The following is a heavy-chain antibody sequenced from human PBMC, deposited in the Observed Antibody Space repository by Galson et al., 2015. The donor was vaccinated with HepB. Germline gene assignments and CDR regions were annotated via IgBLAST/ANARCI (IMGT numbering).Heavy chain of an antibody. V-gene: IGHV3-48*01. J-gene: IGHJ4*02. CDR1: GFTFSIYS. CDR3: ARDKDFAFDY. Sequence: SLRLSCAASGFTFSIYSLNWVRQAPGKGLEWVSYISGTSNTIHYADSVKGRFTISRDNAKNSLYLQMNSLRAEDTAVYYCARDKDFAFDYWGQGTLVTVSS. CDR2: ISGTSNTI.